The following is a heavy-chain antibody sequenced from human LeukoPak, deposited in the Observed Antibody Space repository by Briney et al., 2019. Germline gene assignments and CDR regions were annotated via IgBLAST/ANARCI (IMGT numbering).Heavy chain of an antibody. Sequence: ASVKVSCKASGYTFTSYGISWVRQAPGQGLEWMGWISAYNGNTNYAQKLQGRVTMTTDTSTSTAYMELRSLRSDDTAVYYCARDVQYYYDSSGYDAFDIWGQETMVTVSS. D-gene: IGHD3-22*01. CDR2: ISAYNGNT. CDR1: GYTFTSYG. J-gene: IGHJ3*02. V-gene: IGHV1-18*01. CDR3: ARDVQYYYDSSGYDAFDI.